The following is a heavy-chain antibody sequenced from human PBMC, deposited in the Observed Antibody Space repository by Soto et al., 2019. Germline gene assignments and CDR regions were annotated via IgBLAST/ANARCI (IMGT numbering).Heavy chain of an antibody. J-gene: IGHJ5*01. CDR2: IDPSDSYT. Sequence: HGESLKISCKASGYNFTAFWIHWVRQMPGKGLEWLGKIDPSDSYTNYSPSFEGHVTISTDNSITTAYLQWSSLRASDTALYFCAGVHKNWFASWARGTMDPASS. V-gene: IGHV5-10-1*01. CDR1: GYNFTAFW. CDR3: AGVHKNWFAS.